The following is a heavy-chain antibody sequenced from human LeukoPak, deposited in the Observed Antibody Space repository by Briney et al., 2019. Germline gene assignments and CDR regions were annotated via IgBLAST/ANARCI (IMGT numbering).Heavy chain of an antibody. Sequence: NAGESLKISCKGSGYSFTSYWIGWVRQMPGKGLEWMGIIYPGDSDTRYSPSFQGQVTISADKSISTAYLQWSSLKASDTAMYYCARRRAGGGQVPDYYDSRGAFDIWGQGTMVTVSS. V-gene: IGHV5-51*01. CDR1: GYSFTSYW. CDR3: ARRRAGGGQVPDYYDSRGAFDI. D-gene: IGHD3-22*01. CDR2: IYPGDSDT. J-gene: IGHJ3*02.